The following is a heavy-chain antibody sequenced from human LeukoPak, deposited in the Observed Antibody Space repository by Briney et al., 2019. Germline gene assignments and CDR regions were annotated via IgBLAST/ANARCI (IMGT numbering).Heavy chain of an antibody. D-gene: IGHD3-22*01. CDR1: GFIFDDYG. CDR2: INIDGSST. CDR3: ARGGYYDSSGYYYVGYFHH. J-gene: IGHJ1*01. V-gene: IGHV3-74*01. Sequence: GGSLRLSCAASGFIFDDYGMSWVRQAPGKGLLWVSRINIDGSSTTYADYVKGRFTISRDNAKNSLYVQMNSLRAEDTAVYYCARGGYYDSSGYYYVGYFHHWGQGTLVTVSS.